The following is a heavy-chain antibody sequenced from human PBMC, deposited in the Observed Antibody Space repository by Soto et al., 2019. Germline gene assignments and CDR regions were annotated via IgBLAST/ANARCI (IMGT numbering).Heavy chain of an antibody. Sequence: PGESLKISCKGSGYSFTSYWISWVLQIPGKGLEWMGRIDPSDSYTNYSPSFQGHVTISADKSISTAYLQWSSLKASDTAMYYCARHWYSYGSLNFDYWGQGTLVTVSS. D-gene: IGHD5-18*01. CDR3: ARHWYSYGSLNFDY. CDR1: GYSFTSYW. CDR2: IDPSDSYT. J-gene: IGHJ4*02. V-gene: IGHV5-10-1*01.